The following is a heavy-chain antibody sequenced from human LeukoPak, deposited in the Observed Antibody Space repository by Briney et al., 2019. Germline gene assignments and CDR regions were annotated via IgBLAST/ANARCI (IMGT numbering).Heavy chain of an antibody. CDR2: IMPLFGTA. J-gene: IGHJ5*02. CDR3: ARDVHGDYGSGWFDP. Sequence: EASVKVSCKTSGGTLNNSAISWVRQAPGQVLDWLGGIMPLFGTAGYAQKFQGRVTITKDESTRTVYLELTSLTSDDTAVYYCARDVHGDYGSGWFDPWGQGTLVSVSS. D-gene: IGHD4-17*01. CDR1: GGTLNNSA. V-gene: IGHV1-69*05.